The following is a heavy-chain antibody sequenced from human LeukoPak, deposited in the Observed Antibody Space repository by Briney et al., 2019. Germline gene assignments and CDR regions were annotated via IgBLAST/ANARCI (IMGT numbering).Heavy chain of an antibody. V-gene: IGHV4-39*07. CDR1: GGSISSSSYY. J-gene: IGHJ4*02. Sequence: SETLSLTCTVSGGSISSSSYYWGWVRQPPGTGLEWLGSIYYSGSTYYNPSLKSRVTISVDTSKNQFSLKLSSVTAADTAVYYCARTSVAVAGSPFDYWGQGTLVTVSS. CDR3: ARTSVAVAGSPFDY. D-gene: IGHD6-19*01. CDR2: IYYSGST.